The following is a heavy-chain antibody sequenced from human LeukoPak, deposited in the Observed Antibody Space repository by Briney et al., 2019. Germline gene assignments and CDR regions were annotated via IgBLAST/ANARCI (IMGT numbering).Heavy chain of an antibody. J-gene: IGHJ4*02. D-gene: IGHD3-9*01. Sequence: ASVKVSCKASGYTFTGYYMHWVRQAPGQGLEWMGWINPNSGSTNYAQKFQGRVTMTRDTSISTAYMELSRLRSDDTAVYYCARNDILTANDYWGQGTLVTVSS. CDR2: INPNSGST. V-gene: IGHV1-2*02. CDR3: ARNDILTANDY. CDR1: GYTFTGYY.